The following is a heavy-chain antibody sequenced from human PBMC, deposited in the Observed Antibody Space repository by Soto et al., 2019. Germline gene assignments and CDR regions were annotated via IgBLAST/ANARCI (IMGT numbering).Heavy chain of an antibody. D-gene: IGHD1-26*01. Sequence: GGSLRLSCAASGFTFSSYGMHWVRQAPGKGLEWVAVISYDGSNKYYADSVKGRFTISRDNSRNTLYLQRNSLRAEDTGVYYCAKDVVVGATTGLGDYYYYYGMDVWGQGTTVTVSS. CDR2: ISYDGSNK. CDR1: GFTFSSYG. V-gene: IGHV3-30*18. J-gene: IGHJ6*02. CDR3: AKDVVVGATTGLGDYYYYYGMDV.